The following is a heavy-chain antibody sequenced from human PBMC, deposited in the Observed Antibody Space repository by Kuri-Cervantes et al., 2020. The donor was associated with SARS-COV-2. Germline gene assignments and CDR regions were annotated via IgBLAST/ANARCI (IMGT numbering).Heavy chain of an antibody. CDR1: GFTFSGYY. CDR2: ISSSVSTI. J-gene: IGHJ4*02. Sequence: LSLTCAASGFTFSGYYMSWIRQAPGKGLEWVSYISSSVSTIYYADSVKGRFTISRDNAKNSLYLQMNSLRAEDTAVYYCARETTRGGYGYWGQGTLVTVSS. CDR3: ARETTRGGYGY. D-gene: IGHD5-12*01. V-gene: IGHV3-11*04.